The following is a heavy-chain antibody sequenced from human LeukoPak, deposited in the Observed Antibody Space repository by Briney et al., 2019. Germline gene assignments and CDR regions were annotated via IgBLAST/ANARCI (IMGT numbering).Heavy chain of an antibody. J-gene: IGHJ4*02. D-gene: IGHD6-13*01. CDR1: GGTFSSYA. CDR2: IIPIFGTA. V-gene: IGHV1-69*06. Sequence: SVKVSCKASGGTFSSYAISWVRQAPGQGLEWMGGIIPIFGTANYAQKFQGRVTITADKSTSTAYMELSSLRSEDTAVYYCARSRPPSSSWSDYWGQGTLVTVSS. CDR3: ARSRPPSSSWSDY.